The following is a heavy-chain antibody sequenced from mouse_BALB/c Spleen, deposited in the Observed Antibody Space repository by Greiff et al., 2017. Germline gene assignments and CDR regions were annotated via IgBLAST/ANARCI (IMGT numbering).Heavy chain of an antibody. CDR3: ASPLTTATWFAY. CDR2: ISCYNGAT. D-gene: IGHD1-2*01. V-gene: IGHV1S34*01. Sequence: LVKTGASVKISCKASGYSFTGYYMHWVKQSHGKSLEWIGYISCYNGATSYNQKFKGKATFTVDTSSSTAYMQFNSLTSEDSAVYYCASPLTTATWFAYGGQGTLVTVSA. J-gene: IGHJ3*01. CDR1: GYSFTGYY.